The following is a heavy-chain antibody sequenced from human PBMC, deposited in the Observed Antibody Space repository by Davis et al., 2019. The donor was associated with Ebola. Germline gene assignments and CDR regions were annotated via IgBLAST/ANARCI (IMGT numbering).Heavy chain of an antibody. CDR1: GFTFSSYW. Sequence: PGGSLGLSCAASGFTFSSYWKSWVRQAPGKGLEWVANIKQDGSEKYYVDSVKGRFTISRDNAKNSLYLQMNSLRAEDTAVYYCARLVVVPAAIFDYYYYYYMDVWGKGTTVTVSS. J-gene: IGHJ6*03. D-gene: IGHD2-2*01. CDR3: ARLVVVPAAIFDYYYYYYMDV. CDR2: IKQDGSEK. V-gene: IGHV3-7*03.